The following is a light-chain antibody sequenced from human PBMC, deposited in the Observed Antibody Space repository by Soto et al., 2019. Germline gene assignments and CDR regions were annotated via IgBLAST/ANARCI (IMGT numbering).Light chain of an antibody. CDR2: GAS. Sequence: EIVITQSPGTLSVSPGEIATLSCMASQSISSSLAWYQQKPGQAPRLLIYGASTRATAIPARFSGSGSGTEFTLTISSLQSEDFAVYYCQQYNNWPRATFGGGTKVDNK. V-gene: IGKV3-15*01. CDR3: QQYNNWPRAT. CDR1: QSISSS. J-gene: IGKJ4*01.